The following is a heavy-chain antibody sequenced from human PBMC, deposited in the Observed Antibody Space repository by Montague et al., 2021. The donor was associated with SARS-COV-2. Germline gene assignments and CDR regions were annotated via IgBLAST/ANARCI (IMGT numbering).Heavy chain of an antibody. Sequence: TLSLTCTVSSDAIISGDYYWTWIRQPPGKCLEWIGNICLSGASHYNPSLKGRVSISIDTTKNQFSLKLNSVTAADTAVYYCARDRGLGVAENFDCWGQGTLVTVSS. CDR1: SDAIISGDYY. D-gene: IGHD3-10*01. J-gene: IGHJ4*02. CDR3: ARDRGLGVAENFDC. CDR2: ICLSGAS. V-gene: IGHV4-30-4*08.